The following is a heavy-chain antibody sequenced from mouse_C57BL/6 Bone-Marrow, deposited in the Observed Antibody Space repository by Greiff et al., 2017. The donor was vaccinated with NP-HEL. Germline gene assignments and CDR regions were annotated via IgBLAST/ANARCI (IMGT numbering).Heavy chain of an antibody. J-gene: IGHJ2*01. V-gene: IGHV5-4*01. Sequence: EVQGVESGGGLVKPGGSLKLSCAASGFTFSSYAMSWVRQTPEKRLEWVATISDGGSYTYYPDNVKGRFTISRDNAKNNLYLQMSHLKSEDTAMYYCARVLITTVVAPDDWGQGTTLTVSS. CDR2: ISDGGSYT. CDR3: ARVLITTVVAPDD. CDR1: GFTFSSYA. D-gene: IGHD1-1*01.